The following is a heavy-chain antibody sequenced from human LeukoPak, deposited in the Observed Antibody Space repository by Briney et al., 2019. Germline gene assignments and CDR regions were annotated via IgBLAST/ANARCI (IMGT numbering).Heavy chain of an antibody. Sequence: SETLSLTCTVYGGSFSGYYWSWIRQPPGKGLEWIGEMNHSGSTNYNPSLKSQVTISVDTSKNQFSLKLSSVTAADTAVYYCARGPSNERRYNGFDPWGQGTLVTVSS. J-gene: IGHJ5*02. CDR1: GGSFSGYY. D-gene: IGHD1-1*01. CDR2: MNHSGST. CDR3: ARGPSNERRYNGFDP. V-gene: IGHV4-34*01.